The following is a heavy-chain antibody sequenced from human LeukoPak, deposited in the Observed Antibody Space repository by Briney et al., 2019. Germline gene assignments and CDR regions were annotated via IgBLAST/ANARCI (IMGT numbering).Heavy chain of an antibody. CDR1: GYTFTGYY. V-gene: IGHV1-2*02. J-gene: IGHJ4*02. CDR2: INPNSGGT. CDR3: ARVPTRKQWLVVFDY. D-gene: IGHD6-19*01. Sequence: ASVKVSCKASGYTFTGYYMHWVRQAPGQGLEWMGWINPNSGGTNYAQKFQGRVTMTRDTSIGTAYMELSRLRSDDTAVYYCARVPTRKQWLVVFDYWGQGTLVTVSS.